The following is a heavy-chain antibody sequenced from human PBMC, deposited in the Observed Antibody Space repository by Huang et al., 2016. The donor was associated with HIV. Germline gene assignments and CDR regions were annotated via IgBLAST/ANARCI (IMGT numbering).Heavy chain of an antibody. CDR2: MNTNSGIP. J-gene: IGHJ4*02. V-gene: IGHV7-4-1*02. D-gene: IGHD3-3*01. CDR3: ARDFWDSHYDFWSGFDS. CDR1: GYTFTRHA. Sequence: QVRLVQSGSELKRPGASVKLSCKTSGYTFTRHAINWVRQAPGQGLEWMGWMNTNSGIPKYAQAFTGRVVFSLDTSVRTAYLEIINLLSEDTAVYYCARDFWDSHYDFWSGFDSWGQGTLVTVPS.